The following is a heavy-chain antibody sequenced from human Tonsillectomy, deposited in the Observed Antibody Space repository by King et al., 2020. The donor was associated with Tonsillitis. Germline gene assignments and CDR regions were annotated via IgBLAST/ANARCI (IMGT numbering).Heavy chain of an antibody. Sequence: VQLVESGGGLIQPGGSLRLSCAASGFTVSSNYMSWVRQAPGKGLEWVSIIYSGGSTYYADSVKGRFTISRDNSKNTLYLQMNSLRAEDAAVYYCARDVAAAGFLWDWGQGTLVTVSS. CDR2: IYSGGST. CDR1: GFTVSSNY. J-gene: IGHJ4*02. D-gene: IGHD6-13*01. CDR3: ARDVAAAGFLWD. V-gene: IGHV3-53*01.